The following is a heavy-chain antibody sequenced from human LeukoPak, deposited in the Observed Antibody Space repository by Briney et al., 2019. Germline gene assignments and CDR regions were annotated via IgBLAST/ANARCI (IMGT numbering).Heavy chain of an antibody. J-gene: IGHJ4*02. CDR2: IYHSGST. CDR1: DYSISRGYS. CDR3: ARGPSYYDFWSGYYWSY. D-gene: IGHD3-3*01. V-gene: IGHV4-38-2*02. Sequence: PSQTLSRTCTVSDYSISRGYSWGWIRQPPGKGLEWIGSIYHSGSTYYNPSLKSRVTISVDTSKNQFSLKLSSVTAADTAVYYCARGPSYYDFWSGYYWSYWGQGALVTVSS.